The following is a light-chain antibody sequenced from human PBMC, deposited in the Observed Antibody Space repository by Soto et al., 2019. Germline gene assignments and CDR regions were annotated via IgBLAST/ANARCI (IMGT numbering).Light chain of an antibody. J-gene: IGLJ1*01. CDR3: CSYAGSPYV. Sequence: QSVLTQPRSVSGSPGQSVTISCTGTSSDVGGYKYVSWYQQHPGKAPKLMIYDVSERPSGVPDRFSGSKSGNTASLTTSGLHAEDEADYYCCSYAGSPYVFGTGTKVTVL. CDR2: DVS. V-gene: IGLV2-11*01. CDR1: SSDVGGYKY.